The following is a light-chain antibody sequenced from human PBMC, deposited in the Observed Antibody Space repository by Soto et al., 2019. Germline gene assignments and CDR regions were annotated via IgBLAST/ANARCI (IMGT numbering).Light chain of an antibody. Sequence: EIVLTQSPGTLSLSPGERATLSCRASQSVSSSYLAWYQQKPVQAPRLLIDGASSRATGIPDRLSGSGSGTDFTLTISRLEAEDFAVYYCEQYGSSPRFTFGGGTKVDIK. J-gene: IGKJ4*01. CDR3: EQYGSSPRFT. V-gene: IGKV3-20*01. CDR1: QSVSSSY. CDR2: GAS.